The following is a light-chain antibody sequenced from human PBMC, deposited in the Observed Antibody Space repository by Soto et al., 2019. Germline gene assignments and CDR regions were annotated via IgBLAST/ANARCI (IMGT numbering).Light chain of an antibody. CDR3: SSNRRGSTYV. J-gene: IGLJ1*01. Sequence: QSALTQPASVSGAPGQSITVSCTGTSSVVGGYNYVSWYQQYPGKVPRLMIYDVTNRPSGVSNRFSGSKSGNTASLTISGLQAEDEADYYCSSNRRGSTYVFGTGTKVTVL. V-gene: IGLV2-14*01. CDR2: DVT. CDR1: SSVVGGYNY.